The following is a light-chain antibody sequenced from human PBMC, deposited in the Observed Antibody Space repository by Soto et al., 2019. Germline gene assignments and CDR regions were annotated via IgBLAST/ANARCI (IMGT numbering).Light chain of an antibody. CDR2: AAS. CDR3: LQQNSYPRT. V-gene: IGKV1-17*01. Sequence: DIQMTQSPSSLSASVGDRVTITCRASQGVRNDLGWYQQKPGKAPKRLFYAASSLQSGGPSRCSGSGSWTEFTLTIISMQPEDFATDYCLQQNSYPRTFGQGTKVEIK. CDR1: QGVRND. J-gene: IGKJ1*01.